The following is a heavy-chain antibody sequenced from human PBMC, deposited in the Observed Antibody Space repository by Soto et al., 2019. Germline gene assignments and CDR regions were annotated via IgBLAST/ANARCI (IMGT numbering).Heavy chain of an antibody. V-gene: IGHV4-39*01. CDR3: ASIYCSSTSCYSPYYYYYGMDV. J-gene: IGHJ6*02. D-gene: IGHD2-2*01. CDR1: GGSISSSSYY. CDR2: IYYSGST. Sequence: SETLSLTCTVPGGSISSSSYYWGWIRQPPGKGLEWIGSIYYSGSTYYNPSLKSRVTISVDTSKNQFSLKLSSVTAADTAVYYCASIYCSSTSCYSPYYYYYGMDVWGQGTTVTVSS.